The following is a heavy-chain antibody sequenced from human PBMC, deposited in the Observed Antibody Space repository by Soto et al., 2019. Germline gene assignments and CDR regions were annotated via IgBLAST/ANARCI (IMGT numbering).Heavy chain of an antibody. CDR1: GFNFNNYG. Sequence: QVQLVESGGGVVQPGRSLRLSCAASGFNFNNYGMHWVRQAPGKVLEWVAVIWNDGNGYYYANSVKGRFTISRDNSKNTLYLQMSSLRAEDTAVYYCARRQISPPTRGAASARGGMDVWGQGTTVTLSS. CDR2: IWNDGNGY. J-gene: IGHJ6*02. V-gene: IGHV3-33*01. CDR3: ARRQISPPTRGAASARGGMDV. D-gene: IGHD1-26*01.